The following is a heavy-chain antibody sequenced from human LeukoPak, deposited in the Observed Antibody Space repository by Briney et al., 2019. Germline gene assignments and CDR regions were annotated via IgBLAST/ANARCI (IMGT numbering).Heavy chain of an antibody. J-gene: IGHJ4*02. CDR1: GFTFSSYG. V-gene: IGHV3-30*03. Sequence: GGSLRLSCAASGFTFSSYGMHWVRQAPGKGLEWVAVISYDGSNKYYADSVKGRFTISRDNSKNTLYLQMNSLRAEDTAVYYCATIPVPASSSWYDYWGQGTLVTVSS. CDR2: ISYDGSNK. CDR3: ATIPVPASSSWYDY. D-gene: IGHD6-13*01.